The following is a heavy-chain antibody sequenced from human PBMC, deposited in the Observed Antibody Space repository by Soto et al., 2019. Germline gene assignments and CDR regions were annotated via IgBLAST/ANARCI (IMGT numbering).Heavy chain of an antibody. J-gene: IGHJ6*02. CDR1: GFTFITYA. D-gene: IGHD1-1*01. CDR3: VKGYWKGDV. CDR2: SSGRGGRI. V-gene: IGHV3-23*01. Sequence: EVQLLESGGGLVQPGGSLRLSCAASGFTFITYALNGVPQAPGNGLAWVSASSGRGGRIQYADSVKGRFTISRDNSKNTLYLQMNSLRDEDTAVYHCVKGYWKGDVWGQGTTVTVSS.